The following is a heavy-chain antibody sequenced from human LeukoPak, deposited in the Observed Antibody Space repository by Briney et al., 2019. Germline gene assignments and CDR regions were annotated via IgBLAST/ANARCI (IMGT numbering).Heavy chain of an antibody. CDR3: ARDHSPPRITMIVVVRRAFDI. CDR1: GFTFSSYS. CDR2: ISSSSSTI. D-gene: IGHD3-22*01. V-gene: IGHV3-48*04. J-gene: IGHJ3*02. Sequence: GGSLRLSCAASGFTFSSYSMNWVRQAPGKGLEWVSYISSSSSTIYYADSVKGRFTISRDNAKNSLYLQMNSLRAEDTAVYYCARDHSPPRITMIVVVRRAFDIWGQGTMVTVSS.